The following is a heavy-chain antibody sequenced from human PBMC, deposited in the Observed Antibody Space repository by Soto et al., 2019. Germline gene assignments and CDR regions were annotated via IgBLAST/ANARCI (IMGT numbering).Heavy chain of an antibody. D-gene: IGHD3-9*01. V-gene: IGHV3-21*01. CDR2: ISSSSSYI. Sequence: SGGSLRLSCAASGFTFSSYSVNWVRQAPGKGLEWVSSISSSSSYIYYADSVKGRFTISRDNAKNSLYLQMNSLRAEDTAVYYCARVDVTPVPSYWGQGTLVTVSS. CDR3: ARVDVTPVPSY. CDR1: GFTFSSYS. J-gene: IGHJ4*02.